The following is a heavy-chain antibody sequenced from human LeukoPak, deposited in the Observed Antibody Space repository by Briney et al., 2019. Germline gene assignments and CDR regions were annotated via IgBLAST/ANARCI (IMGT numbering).Heavy chain of an antibody. D-gene: IGHD6-19*01. CDR2: IYYNGNT. V-gene: IGHV4-39*01. J-gene: IGHJ3*02. CDR3: ARLTALAGHRGAFDI. CDR1: GGSIGGHTFY. Sequence: SETLSLTCTVSGGSIGGHTFYWDWIRQPPGKGLEWIATIYYNGNTFYNPSLKSRVAISIDMSKSQFSLHLSSVTAADTAIYYCARLTALAGHRGAFDIWGPGTMVTVSS.